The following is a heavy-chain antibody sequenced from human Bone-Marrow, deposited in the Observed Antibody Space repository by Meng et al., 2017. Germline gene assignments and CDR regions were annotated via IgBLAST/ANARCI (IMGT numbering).Heavy chain of an antibody. CDR1: GYTFTSYG. Sequence: ASVKVSCKASGYTFTSYGISWVRQAPGQGLEWMGWISAYNGNTNYAQKLQGRVTMTTDTSTSTAYMELRSLRSDDTAVYYCARDLLEGYYDSSGYYFREVRLDYWGQGTLVTVSS. CDR3: ARDLLEGYYDSSGYYFREVRLDY. J-gene: IGHJ4*02. CDR2: ISAYNGNT. D-gene: IGHD3-22*01. V-gene: IGHV1-18*01.